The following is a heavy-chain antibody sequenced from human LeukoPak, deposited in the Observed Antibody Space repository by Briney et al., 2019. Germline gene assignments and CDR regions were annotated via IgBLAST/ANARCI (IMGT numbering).Heavy chain of an antibody. V-gene: IGHV5-51*01. CDR1: GYGFTSYW. CDR3: ARQRSYYDSSGYYYAFDI. D-gene: IGHD3-22*01. Sequence: GGSLKISCKGSGYGFTSYWIGWVRQMPGKGLEWMGIIYPGDSDTRYSPSFQGQVTISADKSISTAYLQWSSLKASDTATYYCARQRSYYDSSGYYYAFDIWGQGTMVTVSS. CDR2: IYPGDSDT. J-gene: IGHJ3*02.